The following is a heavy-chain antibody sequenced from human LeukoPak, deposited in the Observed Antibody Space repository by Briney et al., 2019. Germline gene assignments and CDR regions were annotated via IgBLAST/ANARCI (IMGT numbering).Heavy chain of an antibody. Sequence: PGGSLRLSCAASGFTFSSYGMSWVRQAPGKGLEWVSAISGSGGSTYYADSVKGRFTISRDNSKNTLYLQMNSLRAEDTAVYYCAKYPPASGVVVTYYFDYWGQGTLVTVSS. CDR2: ISGSGGST. D-gene: IGHD3-22*01. CDR3: AKYPPASGVVVTYYFDY. J-gene: IGHJ4*02. V-gene: IGHV3-23*01. CDR1: GFTFSSYG.